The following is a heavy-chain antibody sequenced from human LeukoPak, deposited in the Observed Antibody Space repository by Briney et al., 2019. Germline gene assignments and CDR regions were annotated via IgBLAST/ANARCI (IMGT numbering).Heavy chain of an antibody. J-gene: IGHJ5*02. V-gene: IGHV3-21*01. Sequence: GGSLRLSCAASGFTFSSYEMNWVRQAPGKGLEWVASISSSSPYIYYTDSVKGRFTISRDNAKNSLYLQMNSLRAEDTAVYYCARLYSSSWYRRGSWFDPWGQGTLVTVSS. CDR2: ISSSSPYI. CDR3: ARLYSSSWYRRGSWFDP. CDR1: GFTFSSYE. D-gene: IGHD6-13*01.